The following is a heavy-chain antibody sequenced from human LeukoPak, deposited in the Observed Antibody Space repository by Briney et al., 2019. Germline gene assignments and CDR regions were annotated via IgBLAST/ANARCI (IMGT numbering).Heavy chain of an antibody. D-gene: IGHD3-22*01. Sequence: GGSLRLSCAASGFTFSSYAMSWVRQAPGKGLEWVSVIYSGGSTYYADSVKGRFTISRDNSKNTLYLQMNSPRAQNTAVYYCARYYYDSSGYYYYYFQHWGQGTLVTVSS. CDR1: GFTFSSYA. CDR3: ARYYYDSSGYYYYYFQH. CDR2: IYSGGST. V-gene: IGHV3-66*01. J-gene: IGHJ1*01.